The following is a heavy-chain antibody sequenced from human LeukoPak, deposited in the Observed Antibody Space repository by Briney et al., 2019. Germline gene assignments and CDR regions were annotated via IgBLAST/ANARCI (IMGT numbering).Heavy chain of an antibody. D-gene: IGHD6-19*01. CDR1: GGSISSSSYY. CDR2: IYYNGDT. Sequence: PSETLSLTCTVSGGSISSSSYYWGWIRQPPGKGLEWIGNIYYNGDTYYNPSLKSRVTISVDTSKNQFSLKPSSVTAADTAVYYCARSIVPGTRKIDYWGQGTLVTVSP. V-gene: IGHV4-39*01. CDR3: ARSIVPGTRKIDY. J-gene: IGHJ4*02.